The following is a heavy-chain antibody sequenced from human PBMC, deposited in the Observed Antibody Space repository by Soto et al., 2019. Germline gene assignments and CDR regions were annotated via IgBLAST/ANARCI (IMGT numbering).Heavy chain of an antibody. CDR2: ISGTGYNT. D-gene: IGHD6-13*01. CDR3: AKAGFSSSWSTTYFDY. V-gene: IGHV3-23*01. CDR1: EFTFTSYA. J-gene: IGHJ4*02. Sequence: GGSLRLSCAASEFTFTSYAMNWVRLAPGKGLEWVSAISGTGYNTYYADSVKGRFTISRDNTKNTLYLQMNSLRAEDTAVYYCAKAGFSSSWSTTYFDYWGQGTLVTVSS.